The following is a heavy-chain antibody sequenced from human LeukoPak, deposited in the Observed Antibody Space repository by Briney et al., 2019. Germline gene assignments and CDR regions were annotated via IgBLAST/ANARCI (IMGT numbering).Heavy chain of an antibody. V-gene: IGHV4-39*01. Sequence: SETLSLTCTVSGGSISSSSYYWGWIRQPPGKGLEWIGSIYYSGSTYYNPSLKSRVTISVDTSKNQFSLKLSSVTAADTAVYYCARQPQGVWGSYRLGYYFDYWGQGTLVTVSS. J-gene: IGHJ4*02. CDR3: ARQPQGVWGSYRLGYYFDY. CDR2: IYYSGST. D-gene: IGHD3-16*02. CDR1: GGSISSSSYY.